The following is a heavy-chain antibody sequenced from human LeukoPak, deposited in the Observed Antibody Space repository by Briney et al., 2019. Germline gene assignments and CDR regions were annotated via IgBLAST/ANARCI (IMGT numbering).Heavy chain of an antibody. CDR2: IYYSGST. CDR1: GGSISSYY. Sequence: SETLSLTCTVSGGSISSYYWSWIRQPPGKGLEWIGYIYYSGSTNYNPSLKSRVTISVDTSKNQFSLKLSSVTAADTAVYYCATRRGSWYFDLWGRGTLVTVSS. CDR3: ATRRGSWYFDL. D-gene: IGHD3-10*01. J-gene: IGHJ2*01. V-gene: IGHV4-59*01.